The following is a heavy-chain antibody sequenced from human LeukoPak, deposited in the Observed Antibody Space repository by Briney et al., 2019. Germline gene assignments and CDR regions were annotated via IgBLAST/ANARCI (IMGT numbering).Heavy chain of an antibody. CDR3: ARKGTGSYWGIFDY. CDR2: ISAYNGNT. J-gene: IGHJ4*02. CDR1: GYTFTSYG. Sequence: ASVKVSCKASGYTFTSYGINWVRQAHGQGLEWMGWISAYNGNTNYAQKVQGRVTMTTDTSTSTAYMELRSLRSDDTAIYYCARKGTGSYWGIFDYWGQGTLVTVSS. D-gene: IGHD1-26*01. V-gene: IGHV1-18*01.